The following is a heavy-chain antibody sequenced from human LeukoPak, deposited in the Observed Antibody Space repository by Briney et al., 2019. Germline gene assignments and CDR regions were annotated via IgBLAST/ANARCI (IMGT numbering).Heavy chain of an antibody. CDR2: ISGSGGST. Sequence: PGGSLRLSCAASGFTFSSYSMNWVRRAPGKGLEWVSAISGSGGSTYYADSVKGRFTISRDNSKNTLYLQMNSLRAEDTAVYYCAKASDYDSPNWFDPWGQGTLVTVSS. CDR3: AKASDYDSPNWFDP. CDR1: GFTFSSYS. D-gene: IGHD3-3*01. J-gene: IGHJ5*02. V-gene: IGHV3-23*01.